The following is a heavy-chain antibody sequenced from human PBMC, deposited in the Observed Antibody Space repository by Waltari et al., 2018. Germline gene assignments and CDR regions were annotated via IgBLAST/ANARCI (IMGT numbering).Heavy chain of an antibody. CDR1: GFTFNRYN. V-gene: IGHV3-21*06. CDR2: ISSSSSDR. CDR3: ARDFGYNWNYFDY. Sequence: EVQLVESGGGLVKPGGSLRLSCAASGFTFNRYNMNCVRQAPGTGLEWVSSISSSSSDRYYADSVKGRFTISRDNAKNLLYLQMNSLRAEDTAVYYCARDFGYNWNYFDYWGQGALVTVSS. J-gene: IGHJ4*02. D-gene: IGHD1-20*01.